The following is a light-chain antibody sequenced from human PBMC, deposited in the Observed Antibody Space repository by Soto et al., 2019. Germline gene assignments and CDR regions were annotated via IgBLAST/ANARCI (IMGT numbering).Light chain of an antibody. J-gene: IGKJ2*01. Sequence: IPLTQSPSSLSASVGDEVTITCRTSQGVVNYLNWYQHRSGQAPKILIFDTSSFSRGVPPRFSGSGSGSLFTLTIVSLQPEDFATYYWQQSYDPPYTFGQGT. CDR3: QQSYDPPYT. CDR1: QGVVNY. V-gene: IGKV1-39*01. CDR2: DTS.